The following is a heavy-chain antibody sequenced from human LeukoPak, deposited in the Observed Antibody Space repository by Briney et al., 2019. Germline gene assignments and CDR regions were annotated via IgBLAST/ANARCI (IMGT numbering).Heavy chain of an antibody. CDR1: GFTFSDYI. J-gene: IGHJ4*02. CDR3: TTDLGTIEEWLFFNY. V-gene: IGHV3-15*07. D-gene: IGHD3-3*01. Sequence: GGSLRLSCAVSGFTFSDYIMNWGRQAPGKGLEWVGRIKSKTDGGTTDYAAPVKGRFTISRDDSKNTLYLQMNSLKTEDTAVYYCTTDLGTIEEWLFFNYWGQGTLVTVSS. CDR2: IKSKTDGGTT.